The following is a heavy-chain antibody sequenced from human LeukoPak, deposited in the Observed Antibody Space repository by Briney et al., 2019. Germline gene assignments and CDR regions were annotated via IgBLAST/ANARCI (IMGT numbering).Heavy chain of an antibody. V-gene: IGHV3-53*01. D-gene: IGHD5-12*01. CDR1: GFTVSSNY. Sequence: GGSLRLSCAASGFTVSSNYMSWVRQAPGKGLEWVSVIYSGGSTYYADSVKGRFTISRDNSKNTLYLQMNSLRAEDTAVYYCARGLGYSGYRRLLRYYFDYWGQGTLVTVSS. CDR2: IYSGGST. CDR3: ARGLGYSGYRRLLRYYFDY. J-gene: IGHJ4*02.